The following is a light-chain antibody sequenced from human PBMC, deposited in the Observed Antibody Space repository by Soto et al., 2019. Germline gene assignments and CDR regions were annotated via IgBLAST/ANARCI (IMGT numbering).Light chain of an antibody. CDR1: SSNIGAGYD. J-gene: IGLJ1*01. Sequence: QSVLTQPPSVSGAPGQRVTISCTGSSSNIGAGYDVHWYQQRPGTAPKLLIFGNINRPSGVPDRFSGSKSGTSASLAITGLKAEDEGDYYCQSYDSTLSARSVFGTVTKLTVL. CDR3: QSYDSTLSARSV. CDR2: GNI. V-gene: IGLV1-40*01.